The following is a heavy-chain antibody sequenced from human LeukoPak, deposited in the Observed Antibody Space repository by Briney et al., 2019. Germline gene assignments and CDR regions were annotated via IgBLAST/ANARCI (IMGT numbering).Heavy chain of an antibody. CDR3: ARRSGYYGSGRKSGPNWFDP. Sequence: SETLSLTCAVYGGSFSGYYWSWIRQPPGKGLEWIGEINHSGSTNYNPSLKSRVTISVDTSKNQFSLKLSSVTAADTAVYYCARRSGYYGSGRKSGPNWFDPWGQGTLVTVSS. V-gene: IGHV4-34*01. D-gene: IGHD3-10*01. J-gene: IGHJ5*02. CDR1: GGSFSGYY. CDR2: INHSGST.